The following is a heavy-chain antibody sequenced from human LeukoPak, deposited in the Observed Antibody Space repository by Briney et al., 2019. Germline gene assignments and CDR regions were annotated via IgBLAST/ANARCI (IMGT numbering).Heavy chain of an antibody. CDR1: GFIFSSYA. CDR2: ISGSGGST. CDR3: AKDEYYYGSGNYYFDY. V-gene: IGHV3-23*01. J-gene: IGHJ4*02. Sequence: SGGSLRLSCAASGFIFSSYAMSWVRQAPGKGLEWVSAISGSGGSTYYADSVKGRFTISRDNSKNTLCLQMNSLRAEDTAVYYCAKDEYYYGSGNYYFDYWGQGTLVTVSS. D-gene: IGHD3-10*01.